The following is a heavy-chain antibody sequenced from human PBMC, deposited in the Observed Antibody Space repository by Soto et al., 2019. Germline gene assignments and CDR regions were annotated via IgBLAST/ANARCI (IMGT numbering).Heavy chain of an antibody. CDR2: ISSSSSYI. J-gene: IGHJ4*02. V-gene: IGHV3-21*01. D-gene: IGHD3-16*02. CDR3: ARGREYDYIWGRYRYTRGDDY. Sequence: EVQLVESGGGLVKPGGSLRLSCAASGFTFSSYSMNWVRQAPGKGLEWVSSISSSSSYIYYADSVKGRFTISRDNAKNSLYLEMNSLRGEDTAVYYCARGREYDYIWGRYRYTRGDDYWGQGTLVTVSS. CDR1: GFTFSSYS.